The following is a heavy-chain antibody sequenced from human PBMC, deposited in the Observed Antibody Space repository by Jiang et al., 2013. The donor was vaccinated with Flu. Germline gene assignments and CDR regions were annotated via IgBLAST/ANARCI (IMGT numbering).Heavy chain of an antibody. CDR3: ARVRSKEVLFVS. D-gene: IGHD3-10*01. Sequence: GPGLVKPSQTLSLACTVSGGSIDSDDFYWSWIRQPPGKGLEWIGYISYSGRTYYNPSLRSRVSVSVDPSKNQFSLNLRSVTAADTAVYFCARVRSKEVLFVSWGRGTLVTVS. CDR1: GGSIDSDDFY. CDR2: ISYSGRT. J-gene: IGHJ4*02. V-gene: IGHV4-30-4*01.